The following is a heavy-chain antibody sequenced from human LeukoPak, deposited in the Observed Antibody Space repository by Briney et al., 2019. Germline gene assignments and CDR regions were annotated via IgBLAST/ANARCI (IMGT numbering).Heavy chain of an antibody. Sequence: ASVKVSCRASGYTFTSYGISWVRQAPGQGLEWMGWISAYNGNTNYAQKLQGRVTMTTDTSTSTAYMELRSLRSDDTAVYYCARVEVQLWFFPPEYKNYYGMDVWGQGTTVTVSS. J-gene: IGHJ6*02. V-gene: IGHV1-18*01. CDR2: ISAYNGNT. D-gene: IGHD5-18*01. CDR3: ARVEVQLWFFPPEYKNYYGMDV. CDR1: GYTFTSYG.